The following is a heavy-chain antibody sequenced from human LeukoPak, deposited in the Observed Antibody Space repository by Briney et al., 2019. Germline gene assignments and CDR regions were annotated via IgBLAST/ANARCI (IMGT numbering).Heavy chain of an antibody. V-gene: IGHV4-59*01. CDR2: IYYSGST. CDR1: GGSISSYY. J-gene: IGHJ6*03. Sequence: SSETLSLTCTVSGGSISSYYWSWIRQPPGKGLEWIGYIYYSGSTNYNPSLKSRVTISVDTSKNQFSLKLSSVTAADTAVYYCARESVTAIPGDYYYYMDVWGKGTTVTVSS. D-gene: IGHD2-21*02. CDR3: ARESVTAIPGDYYYYMDV.